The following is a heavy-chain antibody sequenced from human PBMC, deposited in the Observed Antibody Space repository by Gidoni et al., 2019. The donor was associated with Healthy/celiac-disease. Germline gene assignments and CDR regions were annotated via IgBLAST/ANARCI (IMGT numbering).Heavy chain of an antibody. V-gene: IGHV3-9*01. Sequence: EVQLVESGGGLVQPGRSLRLSCAASGFTFDDYAMHWVRQAPGKGLEWVSGISWNSGSIGYADSVKGRFTISRDNAKNSLYLQMNSLRAEDTALYYCAKDARRLVVPAAKGAFDIWGQGTMVTVSS. D-gene: IGHD2-2*01. CDR3: AKDARRLVVPAAKGAFDI. J-gene: IGHJ3*02. CDR2: ISWNSGSI. CDR1: GFTFDDYA.